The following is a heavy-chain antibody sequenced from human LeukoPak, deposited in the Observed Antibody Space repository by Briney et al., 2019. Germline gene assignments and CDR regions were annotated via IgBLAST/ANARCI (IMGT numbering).Heavy chain of an antibody. CDR2: IYSGGST. V-gene: IGHV3-66*01. CDR1: EFSVGSNY. Sequence: GGSLRLSCAASEFSVGSNYMTWVRQAPGKGLEWVSLIYSGGSTYYADSVKGRFTISRDNSKNTLYLQMNSLRAEDTAVYYCASSGDHYDILTGYRNYWGQGTLVTVSS. D-gene: IGHD3-9*01. J-gene: IGHJ4*02. CDR3: ASSGDHYDILTGYRNY.